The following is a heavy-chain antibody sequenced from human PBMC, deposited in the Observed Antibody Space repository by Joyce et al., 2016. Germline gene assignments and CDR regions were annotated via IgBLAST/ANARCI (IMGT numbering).Heavy chain of an antibody. CDR3: AKDLSVHCGSDCYPDY. CDR1: GFTFSSYA. CDR2: ISGDTGST. J-gene: IGHJ4*02. D-gene: IGHD2-21*02. V-gene: IGHV3-23*01. Sequence: EVQLLDSGGGSVQPGGSLRLSCAASGFTFSSYAMGWVRQVPGKGLEWVSTISGDTGSTYYADSGKGRFTISRDNSKSTLYLQMNSLRADETAVYYCAKDLSVHCGSDCYPDYWGQGTLVTVSS.